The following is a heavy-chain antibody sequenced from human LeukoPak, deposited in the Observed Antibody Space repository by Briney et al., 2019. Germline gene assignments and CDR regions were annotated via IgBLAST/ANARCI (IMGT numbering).Heavy chain of an antibody. D-gene: IGHD5-18*01. J-gene: IGHJ4*02. CDR3: ARGHTRGYSFGPPGF. Sequence: SETLSLTCAVYGGSFNHYYWSWIRQPPGKGLEWIGEVNHSGSATYNPSLKSRVAISVDTSKNQISLKLTSVTAADTAVYYCARGHTRGYSFGPPGFWGQGTLVAVSS. V-gene: IGHV4-34*01. CDR2: VNHSGSA. CDR1: GGSFNHYY.